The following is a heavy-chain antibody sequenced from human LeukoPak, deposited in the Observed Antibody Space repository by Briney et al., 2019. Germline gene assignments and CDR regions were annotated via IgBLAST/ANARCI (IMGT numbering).Heavy chain of an antibody. J-gene: IGHJ4*02. Sequence: ASVKVSCKASGYTFTSYYMHWVRQAPGQGLEWMGIINPSGGSTSYAQKFQGRVTMTRDTSTSTVYMELSSLRSEDTAVYYCARERTTVVTLYYFDYWGQGTLVTVSS. D-gene: IGHD4-17*01. CDR1: GYTFTSYY. CDR3: ARERTTVVTLYYFDY. V-gene: IGHV1-46*01. CDR2: INPSGGST.